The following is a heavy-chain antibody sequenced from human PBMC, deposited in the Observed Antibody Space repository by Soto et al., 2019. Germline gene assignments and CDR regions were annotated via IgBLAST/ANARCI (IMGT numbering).Heavy chain of an antibody. J-gene: IGHJ4*02. V-gene: IGHV3-7*01. Sequence: SLRLSCAASGFTFSSYWMSWVRQAPGKGLEWVANIKQDGSEKYYVDSVKGRFTISRDNAKNSLYLQMNSLRAEDTAVYYCAREGYCSGGSCYNGRSYWGQGTLVTVSS. D-gene: IGHD2-15*01. CDR3: AREGYCSGGSCYNGRSY. CDR1: GFTFSSYW. CDR2: IKQDGSEK.